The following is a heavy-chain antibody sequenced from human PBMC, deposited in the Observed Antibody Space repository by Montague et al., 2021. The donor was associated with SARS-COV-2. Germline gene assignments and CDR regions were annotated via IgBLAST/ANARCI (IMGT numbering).Heavy chain of an antibody. CDR3: AREAKAVSGRLDS. D-gene: IGHD6-19*01. Sequence: SETLSLTCTVSSDSFSSSDWWSWVRQPPGKGLDWIGEISHGGTTNCKSSLKSRVTMSIDKSKNQFSLKLTSVTAADTAVYYCAREAKAVSGRLDSWGQGTLVTVSS. V-gene: IGHV4-4*02. J-gene: IGHJ4*02. CDR2: ISHGGTT. CDR1: SDSFSSSDW.